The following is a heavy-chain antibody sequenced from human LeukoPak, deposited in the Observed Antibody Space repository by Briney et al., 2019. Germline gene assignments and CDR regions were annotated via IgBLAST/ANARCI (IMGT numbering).Heavy chain of an antibody. J-gene: IGHJ4*02. CDR3: ARLTPDTAMVVDY. Sequence: PSETLSLTCTVSGGSISSSSYYWGWIRQPPGKGLERIGSIYYSGSTYYNPSLKSRVTISVDTSKNQFSLKLSSVTAADTAVYYCARLTPDTAMVVDYWGQGTLVTVSS. CDR2: IYYSGST. D-gene: IGHD5-18*01. CDR1: GGSISSSSYY. V-gene: IGHV4-39*01.